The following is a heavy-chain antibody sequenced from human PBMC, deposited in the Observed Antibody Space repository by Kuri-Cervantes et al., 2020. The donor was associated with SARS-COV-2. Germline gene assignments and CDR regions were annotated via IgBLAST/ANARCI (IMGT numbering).Heavy chain of an antibody. CDR3: AKDLGGYDRGAFDI. V-gene: IGHV3-53*05. D-gene: IGHD5-12*01. CDR2: IYSGGST. J-gene: IGHJ3*02. Sequence: GGSLRLSCAASGFTVSSNYMSWVRQAPGKGLEWVSVIYSGGSTYYADSVKGRFTISRDNSKNTLYLQTDSLRAEDTAVYYCAKDLGGYDRGAFDIWGQGTMVTVSS. CDR1: GFTVSSNY.